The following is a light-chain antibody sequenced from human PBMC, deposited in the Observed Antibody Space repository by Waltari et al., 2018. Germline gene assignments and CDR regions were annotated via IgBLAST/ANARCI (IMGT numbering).Light chain of an antibody. CDR2: GAS. CDR3: QQYGSLPWT. Sequence: ILLTQSPGTLSLSPGGRATLSCRASESVSADYLAWYQQKPGQSPRLLVYGASTRATGVPDRFSGSGTGTDFTLTISRLEPEDFAVYYCQQYGSLPWTFGQGTVVDIK. J-gene: IGKJ1*01. CDR1: ESVSADY. V-gene: IGKV3-20*01.